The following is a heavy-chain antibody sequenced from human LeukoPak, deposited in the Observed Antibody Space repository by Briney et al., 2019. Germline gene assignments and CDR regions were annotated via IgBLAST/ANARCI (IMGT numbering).Heavy chain of an antibody. J-gene: IGHJ3*02. D-gene: IGHD1-26*01. CDR2: ISNNGGYT. CDR3: GKNRYSGSLSPFDI. V-gene: IGHV3-23*01. CDR1: GFTFSSSA. Sequence: GGSLRLSCAASGFTFSSSAMSWVRQAPGKGLEWVSAISNNGGYTYYADSVQGRFTISRDSSKNTLYLQMNSLRAEDTAVYYCGKNRYSGSLSPFDIWGQGTMVTVSS.